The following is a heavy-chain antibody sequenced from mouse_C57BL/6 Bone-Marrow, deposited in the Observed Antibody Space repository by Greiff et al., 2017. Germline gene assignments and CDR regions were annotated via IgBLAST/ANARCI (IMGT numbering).Heavy chain of an antibody. J-gene: IGHJ4*01. Sequence: VQLQQSGPGLVQPSQSLSITCTVSGFSLTSYGVHWVRQSPGKGLEWLGVIWSGGSTDYNAAFLSRLSISKDNSKSQVFFKMNSLQADDTAIYYCARDPYYYGTFYYAMDYWGQGTSVTVSS. CDR1: GFSLTSYG. CDR3: ARDPYYYGTFYYAMDY. CDR2: IWSGGST. V-gene: IGHV2-2*01. D-gene: IGHD1-1*01.